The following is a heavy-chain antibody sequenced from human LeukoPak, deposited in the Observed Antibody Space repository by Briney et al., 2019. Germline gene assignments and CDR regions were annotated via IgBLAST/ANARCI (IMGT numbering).Heavy chain of an antibody. V-gene: IGHV1-46*01. Sequence: ASVKVSCKASGYTFTSYYMHWVRQAPGQGLEWMGIINPSGGSTSYAQKFQGRVTMTRDTSMSTVYMELSSLRSEDTAVYYCARDEGAYCGGDCPKGAFDIWGQGTMVTVSS. CDR2: INPSGGST. D-gene: IGHD2-21*02. CDR1: GYTFTSYY. CDR3: ARDEGAYCGGDCPKGAFDI. J-gene: IGHJ3*02.